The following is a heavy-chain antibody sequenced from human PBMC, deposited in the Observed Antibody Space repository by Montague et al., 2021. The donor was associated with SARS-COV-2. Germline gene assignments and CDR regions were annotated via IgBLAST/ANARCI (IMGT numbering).Heavy chain of an antibody. V-gene: IGHV4-39*01. CDR3: ARHSPFTIFGVVTTPGWFDP. D-gene: IGHD3-3*01. CDR2: IYYSGST. J-gene: IGHJ5*02. CDR1: GGSISSSSYY. Sequence: SETLSLTCTASGGSISSSSYYWVWIRQPPGKGLEWIGSIYYSGSTYYNPSLKSRVTISVDTSKNQFSLKLSSVTAADTAVYYCARHSPFTIFGVVTTPGWFDPWGQGTLVTVSS.